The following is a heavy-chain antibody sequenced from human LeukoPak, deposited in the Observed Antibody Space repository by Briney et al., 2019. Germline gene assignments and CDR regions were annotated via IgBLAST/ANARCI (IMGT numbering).Heavy chain of an antibody. CDR1: GFTFNNYA. J-gene: IGHJ4*02. Sequence: GGSLRLSCAASGFTFNNYAMSWVRQAPGKGLEWVSAISGSGGSTYYADSVKGRFTISRDNSKNTLYLQMNSLRAEDTAVYYCAIKGSSGWPYYFDYWGQGTLVTVSS. D-gene: IGHD6-19*01. V-gene: IGHV3-23*01. CDR2: ISGSGGST. CDR3: AIKGSSGWPYYFDY.